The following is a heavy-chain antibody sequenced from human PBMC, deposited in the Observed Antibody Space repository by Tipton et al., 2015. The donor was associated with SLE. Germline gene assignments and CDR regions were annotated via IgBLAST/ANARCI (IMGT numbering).Heavy chain of an antibody. CDR3: ARGISWGWFDP. CDR2: IYYSGST. Sequence: TLSLTCTVSGGPISSYYWSWIRQPPGKGLEWIGYIYYSGSTNYNPSLKSRVTISVDTSKNQFSLKLGSVTAADTAVYYCARGISWGWFDPWGQGTLVTVSS. CDR1: GGPISSYY. J-gene: IGHJ5*02. V-gene: IGHV4-59*01. D-gene: IGHD3-16*01.